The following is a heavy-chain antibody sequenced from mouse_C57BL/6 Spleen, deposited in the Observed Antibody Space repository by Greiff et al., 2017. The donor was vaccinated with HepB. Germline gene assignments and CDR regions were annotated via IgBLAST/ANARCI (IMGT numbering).Heavy chain of an antibody. CDR2: INPNNGGT. D-gene: IGHD1-1*01. Sequence: VKQSHGKSLEWIGDINPNNGGTSYNQKFKGKATLTVDKSSSTAYMELRSLTSEDSAVYYCASGYYYGSSYDYWGQGTTLTVSS. CDR3: ASGYYYGSSYDY. J-gene: IGHJ2*01. V-gene: IGHV1-26*01.